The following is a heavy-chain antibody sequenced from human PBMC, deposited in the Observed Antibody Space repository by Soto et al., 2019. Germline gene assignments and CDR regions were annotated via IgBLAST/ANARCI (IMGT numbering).Heavy chain of an antibody. CDR3: AGHDYGDYEGAFDI. Sequence: GSLRLSCAASGFTVSSNYMSWVRQAPGKGLEWVSVIYSGGSTYYADSVKGRFTISRDNSKNTLYLQMNSLRAEDTAMYYCAGHDYGDYEGAFDIWGQGTMVTVSS. J-gene: IGHJ3*02. V-gene: IGHV3-66*04. D-gene: IGHD4-17*01. CDR2: IYSGGST. CDR1: GFTVSSNY.